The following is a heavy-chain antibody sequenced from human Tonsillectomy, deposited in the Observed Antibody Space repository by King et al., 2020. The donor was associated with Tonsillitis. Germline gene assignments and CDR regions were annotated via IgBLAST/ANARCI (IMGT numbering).Heavy chain of an antibody. V-gene: IGHV1-2*02. J-gene: IGHJ3*02. Sequence: VQLVESGAEVKKPGASVKVSCKASGYTLTDYYMHWVRQAPGQGLEWMGWINPNSGGTNFAQKLQGRVTMTRDTAIRRAHMGVSRLRSDDTAVYYCARDYWDGYNTGAFDIWGQGTMVTVSS. CDR3: ARDYWDGYNTGAFDI. CDR2: INPNSGGT. CDR1: GYTLTDYY. D-gene: IGHD5-24*01.